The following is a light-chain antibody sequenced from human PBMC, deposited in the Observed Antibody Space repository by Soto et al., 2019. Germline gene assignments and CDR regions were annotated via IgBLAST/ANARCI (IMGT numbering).Light chain of an antibody. CDR2: GNN. V-gene: IGLV1-44*01. J-gene: IGLJ1*01. Sequence: QSVLTQAPLVSGTPGQRVTITCSGSSSNIGRNSVNWYQHPPGTAPKLLTHGNNHRPSGVPDRFSGSKSGTSASLAISGLQPEDEADYCCAAWDDSLNEYVFGDGTKVTVL. CDR1: SSNIGRNS. CDR3: AAWDDSLNEYV.